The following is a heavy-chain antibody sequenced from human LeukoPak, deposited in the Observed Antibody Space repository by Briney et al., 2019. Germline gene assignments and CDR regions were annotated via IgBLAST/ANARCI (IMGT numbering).Heavy chain of an antibody. Sequence: GGSLRLSCTVSGFTVSSNSMSWVRQAPGKGLKWVSFIYSDNTLYSDSVKGRFTISRDNSKNTLYLQMNSLRAEDTAVYYCARRAGAYSHPYDYWGQGTLVTVSS. CDR2: IYSDNT. CDR1: GFTVSSNS. CDR3: ARRAGAYSHPYDY. V-gene: IGHV3-53*01. J-gene: IGHJ4*02. D-gene: IGHD4/OR15-4a*01.